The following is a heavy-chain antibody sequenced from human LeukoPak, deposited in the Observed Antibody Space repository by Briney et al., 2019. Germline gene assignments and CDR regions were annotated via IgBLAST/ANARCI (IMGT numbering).Heavy chain of an antibody. CDR3: ARAYSSSWYAYYYYYGMDV. Sequence: SETLSLTCAVYGGSFSGYYWSWIRQSPGKGLEWIGEIIHSGSTNYNPSLKSRVTISVDTSKNQFSLKLSSVTAADTAVYYCARAYSSSWYAYYYYYGMDVWGQGTTVTVSS. J-gene: IGHJ6*02. D-gene: IGHD6-13*01. CDR1: GGSFSGYY. V-gene: IGHV4-34*12. CDR2: IIHSGST.